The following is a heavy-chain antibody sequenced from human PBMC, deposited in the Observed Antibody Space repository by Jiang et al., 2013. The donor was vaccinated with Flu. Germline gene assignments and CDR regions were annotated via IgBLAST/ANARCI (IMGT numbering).Heavy chain of an antibody. Sequence: VQLVESGGGLVQPGGSLRLSCAASGFTLSDHYMDWVRLAPGKGLEWVANINEGGGEKFYVDSVEGRFTISRDNAENSVFLQMNNLRAEDTAVYYCARETEWFGEPPXRYNWFDSWGQGPRSPSPQ. CDR3: ARETEWFGEPPXRYNWFDS. CDR2: INEGGGEK. V-gene: IGHV3-7*01. CDR1: GFTLSDHY. J-gene: IGHJ5*01. D-gene: IGHD3-10*01.